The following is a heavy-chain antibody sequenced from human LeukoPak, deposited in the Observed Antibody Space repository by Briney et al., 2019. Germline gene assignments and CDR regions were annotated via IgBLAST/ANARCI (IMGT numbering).Heavy chain of an antibody. CDR3: ARDYCSSTSCYPAYFDY. J-gene: IGHJ4*02. Sequence: PGGSLRLSCAASGFTFSSYAMHRVRQAPGKGLEWVAVISYDGSNKYYADSVKGRFTISRDNSKNTLYLQMNSLRAEDTAVYYCARDYCSSTSCYPAYFDYWGQGTLVTVSS. D-gene: IGHD2-2*01. CDR2: ISYDGSNK. CDR1: GFTFSSYA. V-gene: IGHV3-30*04.